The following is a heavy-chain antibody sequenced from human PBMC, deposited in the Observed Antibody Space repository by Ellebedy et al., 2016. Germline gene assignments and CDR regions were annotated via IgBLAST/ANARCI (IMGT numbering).Heavy chain of an antibody. D-gene: IGHD2-8*01. CDR3: VTRHNGVFDF. J-gene: IGHJ3*01. CDR1: GFSVTSND. CDR2: IYGGGDS. V-gene: IGHV3-53*01. Sequence: GESLKISXAASGFSVTSNDMSWVRQAPGKGLELVSLIYGGGDSYYADSVKGRFTISRDTSKKTLYLQMSGLGAEDTAMYYCVTRHNGVFDFWGQGTMVTVSS.